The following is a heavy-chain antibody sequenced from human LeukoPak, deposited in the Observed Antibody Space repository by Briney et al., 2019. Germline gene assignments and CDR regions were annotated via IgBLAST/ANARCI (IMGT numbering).Heavy chain of an antibody. V-gene: IGHV1-18*01. CDR1: GYTFASYG. J-gene: IGHJ6*02. Sequence: ASVKVSCKASGYTFASYGISWVRQAPGQGLKWMGWISDYNGNTNYAQKLQGRVTMTTDTSTSTAYMELRSLRSDDTAVYYCARAITIFGVVTPDVWGQGTTVTVSS. CDR2: ISDYNGNT. D-gene: IGHD3-3*01. CDR3: ARAITIFGVVTPDV.